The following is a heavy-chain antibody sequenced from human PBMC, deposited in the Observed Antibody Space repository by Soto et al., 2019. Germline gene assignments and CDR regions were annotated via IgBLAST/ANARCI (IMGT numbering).Heavy chain of an antibody. D-gene: IGHD5-18*01. CDR2: ISAYNGNT. V-gene: IGHV1-18*01. Sequence: QVQLVQSGAEVKKPGASVKVSCKASGYTFTSYGISWVRQAPGQGLEWMGWISAYNGNTNYAQKLQGRVTMTTDTSTSTAYMELRSLRSDDTAGYYCARAGEIQLWSPYNWFDPWGQGTLVTVSS. CDR1: GYTFTSYG. J-gene: IGHJ5*02. CDR3: ARAGEIQLWSPYNWFDP.